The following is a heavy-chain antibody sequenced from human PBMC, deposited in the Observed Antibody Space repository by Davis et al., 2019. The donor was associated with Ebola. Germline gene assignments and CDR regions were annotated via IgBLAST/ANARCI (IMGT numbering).Heavy chain of an antibody. CDR3: ARGRNYLLPRYFDY. J-gene: IGHJ4*02. CDR1: GYSISSGYY. V-gene: IGHV4-38-2*02. D-gene: IGHD5-24*01. Sequence: PLETLSLTCTVSGYSISSGYYWSWIRQPPGKGLEWIGEINQSGSTNYNPSLKSRVTISVDTSKKQFSLKLSSVTAADTAVYYCARGRNYLLPRYFDYWGQGTLVTVSS. CDR2: INQSGST.